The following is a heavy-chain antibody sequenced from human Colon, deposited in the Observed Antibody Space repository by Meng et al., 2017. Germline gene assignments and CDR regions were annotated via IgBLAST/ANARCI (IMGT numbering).Heavy chain of an antibody. Sequence: VQLQQPVPGLFKPSQTLSFTCAISGDSCSSNRALWHWVRQSPSRGLEWLGQTYYRSEWQNHYGVSVKSRITINADTSRNHFSLHLNSVTPEDTAVYYCTTWYGEYWGQGTLVTVSS. CDR2: TYYRSEWQN. D-gene: IGHD3-10*01. CDR3: TTWYGEY. CDR1: GDSCSSNRAL. V-gene: IGHV6-1*01. J-gene: IGHJ4*02.